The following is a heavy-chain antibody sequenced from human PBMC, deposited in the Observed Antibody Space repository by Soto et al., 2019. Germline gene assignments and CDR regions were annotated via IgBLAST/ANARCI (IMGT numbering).Heavy chain of an antibody. CDR2: IGTDSNT. CDR1: GFTFDTYA. V-gene: IGHV3-23*01. Sequence: GSLRLSCAASGFTFDTYAMNWVRQAPGKGLAWVSAIGTDSNTYYADSVKGRLTISRDNSRTTLYLQMNSLRAEDTALYYCVRKNPGTRPFDYWGQGTLVTVSS. J-gene: IGHJ4*01. CDR3: VRKNPGTRPFDY.